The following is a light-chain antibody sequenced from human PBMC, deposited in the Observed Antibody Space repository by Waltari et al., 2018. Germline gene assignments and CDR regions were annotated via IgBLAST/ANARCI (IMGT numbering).Light chain of an antibody. Sequence: SYELTQPTSVSVAPGQTANLTCSGDKLGTKYACWYQQKPGQSPVLVPHQNTKRPSGIPERFSGSNSGNTATLTISGTQPIDEADFYCQAWDSTFARVFGGGTRLTVL. V-gene: IGLV3-1*01. J-gene: IGLJ3*02. CDR1: KLGTKY. CDR2: QNT. CDR3: QAWDSTFARV.